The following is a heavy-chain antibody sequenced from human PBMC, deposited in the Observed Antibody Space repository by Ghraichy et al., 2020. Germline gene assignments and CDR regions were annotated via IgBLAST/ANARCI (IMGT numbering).Heavy chain of an antibody. D-gene: IGHD6-25*01. CDR1: GGSISSSSYY. V-gene: IGHV4-39*01. CDR2: IYYSGST. CDR3: ASIAASGWFDP. Sequence: SCTVSGGSISSSSYYWGWIRQPPGKGLEWIGSIYYSGSTYYNPSLKSRVTISVDTSKNQFSLKLSSVTAADTAVYYCASIAASGWFDPWGQGTLVTVSS. J-gene: IGHJ5*02.